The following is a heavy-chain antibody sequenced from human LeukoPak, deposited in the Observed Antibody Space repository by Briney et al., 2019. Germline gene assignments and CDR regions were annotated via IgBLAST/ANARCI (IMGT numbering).Heavy chain of an antibody. CDR1: GFTFSSYS. CDR3: ARVYSAIFGVVRNWFDP. V-gene: IGHV3-21*01. J-gene: IGHJ5*02. CDR2: ISSSSSYI. D-gene: IGHD3-3*01. Sequence: GGSLRLSCAASGFTFSSYSMNWVRQAPGKGLEWVSSISSSSSYIYYADSVKGRFTISRDNAKNSLYLQMNSLRAEDTAVYYCARVYSAIFGVVRNWFDPWGQGTLVTVSS.